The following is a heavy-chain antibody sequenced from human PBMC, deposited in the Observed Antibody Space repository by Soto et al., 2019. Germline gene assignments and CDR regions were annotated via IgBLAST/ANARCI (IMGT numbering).Heavy chain of an antibody. CDR1: GGSISSGDYY. CDR3: ARVGGFGATTIDY. Sequence: QVQLQESGPGLVKPSQTLSLTCTVSGGSISSGDYYWSWIRQPPGKGLEWIGYIYYSGSTYYNPSLMIRVTISGDTSKNKFSLKLSSVTAADTAVYYCARVGGFGATTIDYWGQGTLVTVSS. V-gene: IGHV4-30-4*01. CDR2: IYYSGST. J-gene: IGHJ4*02. D-gene: IGHD3-10*01.